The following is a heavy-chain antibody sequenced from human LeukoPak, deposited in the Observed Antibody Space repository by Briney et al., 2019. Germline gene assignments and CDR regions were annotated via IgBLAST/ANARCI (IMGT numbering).Heavy chain of an antibody. V-gene: IGHV3-21*01. Sequence: GGSLRLSCAASGFTFSSYSMNWVRQAPGKGLEWVSSISGSSSYIYYADSVKGRFTISRDNAKNSLYLQMNSLRAEDTAVYYCAADGIAAAGSRADYWGQGTLVTVSS. CDR1: GFTFSSYS. CDR2: ISGSSSYI. J-gene: IGHJ4*02. CDR3: AADGIAAAGSRADY. D-gene: IGHD6-13*01.